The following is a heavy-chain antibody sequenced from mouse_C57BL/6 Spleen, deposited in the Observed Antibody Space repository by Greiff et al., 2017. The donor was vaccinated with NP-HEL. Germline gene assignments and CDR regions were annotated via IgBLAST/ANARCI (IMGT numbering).Heavy chain of an antibody. CDR3: ARSQDYYGSSYFDY. Sequence: QVQLQQSGAELARPGASVKLSCKASGYTFTSYGISWVKQRTGQGLEWIGEIYPRSGNTYYNEKFKGRATLTADKSSSTAYMELRSLTSEDSAVYFCARSQDYYGSSYFDYWGQGTTLTVSS. J-gene: IGHJ2*01. D-gene: IGHD1-1*01. V-gene: IGHV1-81*01. CDR2: IYPRSGNT. CDR1: GYTFTSYG.